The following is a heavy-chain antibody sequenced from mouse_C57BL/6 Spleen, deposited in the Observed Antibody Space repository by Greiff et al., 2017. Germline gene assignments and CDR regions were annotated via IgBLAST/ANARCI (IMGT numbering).Heavy chain of an antibody. CDR1: GYAFSSSW. CDR3: ARKGRWYFDV. Sequence: VQLQQSGPELVKPGASVKISCKASGYAFSSSWMNWVKQRPGKGLEWIGRIYPGDGDTNYNGKFKGKATLTADKSSSTAYMQLSSLTSEDSAVYFCARKGRWYFDVWGTGTTVTVAS. V-gene: IGHV1-82*01. CDR2: IYPGDGDT. J-gene: IGHJ1*03.